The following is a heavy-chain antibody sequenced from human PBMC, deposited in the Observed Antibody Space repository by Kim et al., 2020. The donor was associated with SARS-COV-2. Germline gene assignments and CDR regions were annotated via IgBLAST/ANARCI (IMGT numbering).Heavy chain of an antibody. V-gene: IGHV4-34*01. CDR2: INHSGST. J-gene: IGHJ6*02. Sequence: SETLSLTCAVYGGSFSGYYWSWIRQPPGKGLEWIGEINHSGSTNYNPSLKSRVTISVDTSKNQFSLKLSSVTAADTAVYYCARCRSHYYYYYGMDVWGQGTTVTVSS. CDR3: ARCRSHYYYYYGMDV. CDR1: GGSFSGYY.